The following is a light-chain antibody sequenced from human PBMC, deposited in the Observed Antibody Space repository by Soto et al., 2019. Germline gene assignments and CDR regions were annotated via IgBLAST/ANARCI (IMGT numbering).Light chain of an antibody. V-gene: IGLV2-14*03. CDR2: DVS. Sequence: QSVLTQPASVSGSPGQSITISCTGTSSDVGGYNYVSWYQQHPGKAPELMIFDVSSRPSGVSNRFSGSKSGNTAPLTISGLQAEDEADYYCSSYTGSSTVFGTGTKVTVL. J-gene: IGLJ1*01. CDR3: SSYTGSSTV. CDR1: SSDVGGYNY.